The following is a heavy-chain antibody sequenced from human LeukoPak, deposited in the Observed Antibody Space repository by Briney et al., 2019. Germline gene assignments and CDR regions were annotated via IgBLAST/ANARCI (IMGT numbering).Heavy chain of an antibody. D-gene: IGHD1-1*01. CDR3: ARVAKERVGGVYYFDY. Sequence: GGSLRLSCASSVFTFSDYDMHWVRQATGKGLAWVSAIGTAGDTYYTRSVKGRFTISRENAKNSLYLQMNSLRAGDTAVYYCARVAKERVGGVYYFDYWGQGTLVTVSS. CDR2: IGTAGDT. J-gene: IGHJ4*02. CDR1: VFTFSDYD. V-gene: IGHV3-13*01.